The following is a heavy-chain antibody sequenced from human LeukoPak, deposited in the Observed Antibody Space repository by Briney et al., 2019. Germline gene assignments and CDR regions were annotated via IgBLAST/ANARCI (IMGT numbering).Heavy chain of an antibody. CDR2: IHHSGDT. Sequence: SETLSLTCTVSGYSITSIYYWGWIRQPPGKGLEWIGSIHHSGDTAYNPSLKSQVTISVDTSKSQFSLKLSSVTAADTAVYYCARSYASSGLDHWGQGTLVTVSS. D-gene: IGHD3-16*01. CDR1: GYSITSIYY. V-gene: IGHV4-38-2*02. J-gene: IGHJ4*02. CDR3: ARSYASSGLDH.